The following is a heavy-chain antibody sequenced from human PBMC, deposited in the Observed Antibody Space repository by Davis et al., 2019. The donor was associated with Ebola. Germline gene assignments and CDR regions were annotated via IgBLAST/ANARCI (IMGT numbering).Heavy chain of an antibody. D-gene: IGHD3-10*01. CDR1: GGTFSSYA. CDR2: IIPILGIA. Sequence: SVKVSCKASGGTFSSYAISWVRQAPGQGLEWMGRIIPILGIANYAQKFQGRVTITADKSTSTAYMELSSLRAEDTAVYYCARWGSGSYKNFYGMDVWGQGTTVTVSS. CDR3: ARWGSGSYKNFYGMDV. V-gene: IGHV1-69*04. J-gene: IGHJ6*02.